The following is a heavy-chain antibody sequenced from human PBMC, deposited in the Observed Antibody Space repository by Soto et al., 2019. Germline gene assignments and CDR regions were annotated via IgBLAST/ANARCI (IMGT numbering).Heavy chain of an antibody. Sequence: QVQLVESGGGVVQPGRSLRLSCAASGFTFSSYGMHWVRQAPGKGLEWVAVISYDGSNKYYADSAKGRFTISRDNSKNTLYLQMNSLRAENTAVYYCANSPDLYTVTASGPMGFDSWGQGTLVTVSS. CDR2: ISYDGSNK. V-gene: IGHV3-30*18. J-gene: IGHJ5*01. CDR1: GFTFSSYG. CDR3: ANSPDLYTVTASGPMGFDS. D-gene: IGHD4-17*01.